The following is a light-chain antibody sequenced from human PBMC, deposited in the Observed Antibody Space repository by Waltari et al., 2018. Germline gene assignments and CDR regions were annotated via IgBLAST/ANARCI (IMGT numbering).Light chain of an antibody. J-gene: IGKJ1*01. CDR1: QGIGRW. Sequence: DIQMTQSPSTLSASVGDSVTITCRASQGIGRWLAWYQHKPGTAPKLLIYRTSSLESGVPSRFSGSGSGTDFTLTISSLQPDDFATYYCQQYNSPPWTFGQGTKVEIK. CDR3: QQYNSPPWT. V-gene: IGKV1-5*03. CDR2: RTS.